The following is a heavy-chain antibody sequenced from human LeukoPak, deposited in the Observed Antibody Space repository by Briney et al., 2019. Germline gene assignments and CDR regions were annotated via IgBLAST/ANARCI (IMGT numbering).Heavy chain of an antibody. CDR3: ARAPRSFRSITMTYNWFDP. CDR2: IIPIFGTA. CDR1: GGTFSSYA. Sequence: EASVKVSCKASGGTFSSYAISWVRQAPGQGLEWMGGIIPIFGTANYAQKFQGRVTITADESTSTAYMEVSSLRSEDTAVYYCARAPRSFRSITMTYNWFDPWGQGTLVTVSS. J-gene: IGHJ5*02. V-gene: IGHV1-69*13. D-gene: IGHD3-22*01.